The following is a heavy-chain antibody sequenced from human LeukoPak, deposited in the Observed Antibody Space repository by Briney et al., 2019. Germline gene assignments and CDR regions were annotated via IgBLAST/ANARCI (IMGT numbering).Heavy chain of an antibody. CDR2: MKQDGREK. V-gene: IGHV3-7*01. CDR3: ARDLDPKFDY. CDR1: GFTFSAYW. J-gene: IGHJ4*02. D-gene: IGHD3-9*01. Sequence: GGSLRLSCAASGFTFSAYWMAWVRQAPGKGLEWVANMKQDGREKHYVDSVKGRFTISRDNARNSLYLQMNSLRAEDSAVYYCARDLDPKFDYWGQGTLVTVSS.